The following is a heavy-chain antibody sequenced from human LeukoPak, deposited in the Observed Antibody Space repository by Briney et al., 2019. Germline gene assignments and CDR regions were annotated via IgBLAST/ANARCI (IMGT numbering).Heavy chain of an antibody. CDR2: MDHSGST. D-gene: IGHD6-19*01. J-gene: IGHJ6*04. CDR3: ARDRRRVVAGHYYCYGMDV. CDR1: GGSFSVYY. V-gene: IGHV4-34*01. Sequence: ASETLSLMCAVYGGSFSVYYWSWIRQPPGKGREWIGEMDHSGSTNYNTSFKSRVTISVDTSKNQFSLKLSSVTAADTAVYYCARDRRRVVAGHYYCYGMDVWGKGTTVTVSS.